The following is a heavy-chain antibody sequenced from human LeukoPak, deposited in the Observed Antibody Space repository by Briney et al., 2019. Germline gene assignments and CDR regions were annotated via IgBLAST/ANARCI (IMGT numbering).Heavy chain of an antibody. CDR3: ARSKRADYGDGLDV. D-gene: IGHD4-17*01. Sequence: PSETLSLTCAVSGGSISSSDWWSWVRQPPGKGLEWIGEIFHSGSTNYNPSLKSRVTISVDKSKNHFSLKLSSVTAADTAVYYCARSKRADYGDGLDVWGQGTTVIVSS. CDR1: GGSISSSDW. J-gene: IGHJ6*02. CDR2: IFHSGST. V-gene: IGHV4-4*02.